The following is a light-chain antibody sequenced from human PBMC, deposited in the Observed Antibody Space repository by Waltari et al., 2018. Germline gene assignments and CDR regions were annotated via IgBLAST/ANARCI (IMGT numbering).Light chain of an antibody. CDR2: DAS. CDR3: QQYNNWPPYT. J-gene: IGKJ2*01. CDR1: QSVSSN. V-gene: IGKV3-15*01. Sequence: EIVMTPSPATLSVSPGERATLSCRASQSVSSNLAWYQQKPGQPLRLLTFDASRRATGIPARFSGSGSGTEFTLTISSLQSEDFAVYYCQQYNNWPPYTFGQGTKVEMK.